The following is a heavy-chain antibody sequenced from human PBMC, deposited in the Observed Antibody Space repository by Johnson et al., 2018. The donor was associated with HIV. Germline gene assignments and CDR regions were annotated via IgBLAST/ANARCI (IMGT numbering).Heavy chain of an antibody. J-gene: IGHJ3*02. Sequence: VQLVESGGGLTQPGGSLRLSCAASGFTVRSNYMSWVRQAPWKGLEWVSVIYSGGSTYYADSVKGRFTISRDNSKNTLYLQMNSLRAEDTAVYFCARDRRYYDSSGYYHDAFDIWGQGTMVTVSS. CDR1: GFTVRSNY. CDR2: IYSGGST. D-gene: IGHD3-22*01. V-gene: IGHV3-53*01. CDR3: ARDRRYYDSSGYYHDAFDI.